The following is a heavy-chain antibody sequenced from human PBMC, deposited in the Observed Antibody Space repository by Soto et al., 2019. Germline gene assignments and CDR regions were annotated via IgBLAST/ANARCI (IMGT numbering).Heavy chain of an antibody. Sequence: SETLSLTCAVYGGSFSGYYWSWIRQPPGKGLEWIGEINHSGSTNYNPSLKSRVTISVDTSKNQFSLKLSSVTAADTAVYYCARGAGRGRGGMDVWGQGTTVTVSS. CDR3: ARGAGRGRGGMDV. V-gene: IGHV4-34*01. CDR1: GGSFSGYY. J-gene: IGHJ6*02. D-gene: IGHD5-12*01. CDR2: INHSGST.